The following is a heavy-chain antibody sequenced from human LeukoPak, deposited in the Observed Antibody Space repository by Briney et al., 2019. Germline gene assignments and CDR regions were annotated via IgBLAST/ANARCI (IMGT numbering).Heavy chain of an antibody. J-gene: IGHJ5*02. D-gene: IGHD2-15*01. Sequence: TSETLSLTCTVSGGSISSSSYYWGWIRQPPGKGLEWIGSIYYSGSTYYNPSLKSRVTISVDMSKNQFSLKLSSVTAADTAVYYCARGGRIVVVVAATLSAYNWFDPWGQGTLVTVSS. CDR2: IYYSGST. V-gene: IGHV4-39*07. CDR3: ARGGRIVVVVAATLSAYNWFDP. CDR1: GGSISSSSYY.